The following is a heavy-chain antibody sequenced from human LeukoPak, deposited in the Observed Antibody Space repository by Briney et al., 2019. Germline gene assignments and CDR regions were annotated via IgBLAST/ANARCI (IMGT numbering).Heavy chain of an antibody. J-gene: IGHJ4*02. V-gene: IGHV4-34*01. CDR3: ARDDKWTTQTFDY. Sequence: SETLSLTCAVYGGSFSGYYWSWIRQPPGKGLGWIGEINHSGSTNYNPSLKSRVTISVDTSKNQFSLKLSSVTAADTAVYYCARDDKWTTQTFDYWGQGTLVTASS. CDR1: GGSFSGYY. D-gene: IGHD3-9*01. CDR2: INHSGST.